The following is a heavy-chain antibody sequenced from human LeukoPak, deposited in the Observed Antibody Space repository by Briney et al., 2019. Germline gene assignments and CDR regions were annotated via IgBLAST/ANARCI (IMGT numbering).Heavy chain of an antibody. V-gene: IGHV3-23*01. CDR2: ITGTGGK. CDR3: ATGSGNYYYYFDY. J-gene: IGHJ4*02. D-gene: IGHD1-26*01. Sequence: PGGSLRLSCAVSGFTLTNHGVSWVRQAPGKGLEWVSIITGTGGKYYGDSVKGRFVLSRDNFKNTVYMQMSSLRAEDTATYYCATGSGNYYYYFDYWGQGTLVTVS. CDR1: GFTLTNHG.